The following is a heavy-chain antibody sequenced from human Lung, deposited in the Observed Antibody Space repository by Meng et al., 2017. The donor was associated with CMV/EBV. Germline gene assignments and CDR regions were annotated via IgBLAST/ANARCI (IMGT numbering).Heavy chain of an antibody. V-gene: IGHV1-18*01. CDR1: GYTFSSYG. CDR2: ISTYNDNP. D-gene: IGHD2-21*02. Sequence: VQLVSSGAEVKRPGASVKVSCKAPGYTFSSYGFTWVRQAPRQGLEWLGWISTYNDNPKYAQKVQGRVTMTADTSTSTAYMELRSLTSDDTAVYYCARDLWPHIVVVTAPSEFWGQGTLVTVSS. CDR3: ARDLWPHIVVVTAPSEF. J-gene: IGHJ4*02.